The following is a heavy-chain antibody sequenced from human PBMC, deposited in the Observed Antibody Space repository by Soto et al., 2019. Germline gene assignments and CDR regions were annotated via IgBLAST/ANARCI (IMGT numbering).Heavy chain of an antibody. V-gene: IGHV1-18*01. Sequence: QVQLVQSGAEVKKPGASVKVSCKASGYTFTSYGISWVRQAPGQGLEWMGWISAYNGNTNYAQKLQGRVTMTTDTPTSTADMELRSLRSDDTAVYYCARDNGYSYGTGRVDYWGQGTLVTVSS. CDR3: ARDNGYSYGTGRVDY. CDR2: ISAYNGNT. J-gene: IGHJ4*02. D-gene: IGHD5-18*01. CDR1: GYTFTSYG.